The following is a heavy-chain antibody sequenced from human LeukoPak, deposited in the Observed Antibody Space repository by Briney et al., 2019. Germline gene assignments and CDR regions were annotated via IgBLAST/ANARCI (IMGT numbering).Heavy chain of an antibody. Sequence: SETLSLTCAVYGGSFSGYYWSWIRQPPGKGLEWIGEINHSGSTNYNPSLKSRVTISVDTSKNQFSLELSSVTAADTAVYYCARGPWDYVGVYDYWGQGTLVTVSS. CDR2: INHSGST. V-gene: IGHV4-34*01. D-gene: IGHD4-17*01. CDR1: GGSFSGYY. J-gene: IGHJ4*02. CDR3: ARGPWDYVGVYDY.